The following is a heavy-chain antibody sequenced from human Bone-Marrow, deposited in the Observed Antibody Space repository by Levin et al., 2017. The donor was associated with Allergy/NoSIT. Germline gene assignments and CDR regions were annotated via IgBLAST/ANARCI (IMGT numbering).Heavy chain of an antibody. CDR2: INPNSGGT. Sequence: GESLKISCKASGYTFTGYYIHWVRQAPGQGLEWMGRINPNSGGTVYAQTFQGRVTMTRDTSINTAYMELRGLRSDDTAVYYCARGNFYESSGLDHWGQGTLVTVSS. V-gene: IGHV1-2*06. CDR1: GYTFTGYY. CDR3: ARGNFYESSGLDH. J-gene: IGHJ4*02. D-gene: IGHD3-22*01.